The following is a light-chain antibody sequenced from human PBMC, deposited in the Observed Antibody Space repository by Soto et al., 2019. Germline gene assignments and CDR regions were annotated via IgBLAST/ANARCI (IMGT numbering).Light chain of an antibody. CDR2: GAS. V-gene: IGKV3-15*01. J-gene: IGKJ4*01. CDR1: QSVSSN. Sequence: EIVLTQSPGTLSLSPGERATLSCRASQSVSSNSLAWYQQKPGQAPRLLIYGASTRATGIPVRFSGSGSGTEFTLTISSLQSEDFAVYYCQHYNNWIASFGGGTKVDIK. CDR3: QHYNNWIAS.